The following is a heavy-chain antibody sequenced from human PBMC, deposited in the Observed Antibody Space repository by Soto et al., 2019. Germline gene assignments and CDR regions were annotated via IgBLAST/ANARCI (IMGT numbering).Heavy chain of an antibody. J-gene: IGHJ5*02. CDR2: IYYSGST. CDR3: ARCGISIVVDSGWFEP. Sequence: SETLSLTCTVSGGSISSGDYYWSWIRQPPGKGLEWIGYIYYSGSTYYNPSLKSRVTISVDTSKNQFSLKLSSVTAADTAVYYCARCGISIVVDSGWFEPWGQGTLVTVSS. CDR1: GGSISSGDYY. D-gene: IGHD2-15*01. V-gene: IGHV4-30-4*01.